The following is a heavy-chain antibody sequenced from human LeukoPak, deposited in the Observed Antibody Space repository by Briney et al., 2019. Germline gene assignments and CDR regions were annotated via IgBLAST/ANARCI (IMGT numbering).Heavy chain of an antibody. CDR3: ARGDIVATTAKFDY. CDR1: GGSISSYY. CDR2: IYTSGST. V-gene: IGHV4-4*07. D-gene: IGHD5-12*01. Sequence: PSETLSLTCTVSGGSISSYYWSWIRQPAGKGLEWIGRIYTSGSTNYNPSLKSRVTMSVDTSKNQFSLKLSSVTAADTAVYYCARGDIVATTAKFDYWGQGTLVTVS. J-gene: IGHJ4*02.